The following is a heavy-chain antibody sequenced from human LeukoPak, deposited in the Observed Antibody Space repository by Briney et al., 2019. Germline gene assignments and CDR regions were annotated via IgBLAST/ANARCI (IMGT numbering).Heavy chain of an antibody. V-gene: IGHV3-30*03. CDR1: GFTFSSYG. Sequence: RSLRLSCAAPGFTFSSYGMHWVRQAPGKGLEWVAVISYDGSNKYYADSVKGRFTISRDNSKNTLYLQMNSLRAEDTAVYYCARQKYLRGPDVEYFDYWGQGTLVTVSS. D-gene: IGHD5/OR15-5a*01. J-gene: IGHJ4*02. CDR2: ISYDGSNK. CDR3: ARQKYLRGPDVEYFDY.